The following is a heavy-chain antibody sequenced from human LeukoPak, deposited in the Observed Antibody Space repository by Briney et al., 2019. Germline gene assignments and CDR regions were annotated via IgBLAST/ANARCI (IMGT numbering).Heavy chain of an antibody. Sequence: SETLSLTCAVYGGSFSGYYWSWIRQPPGKGLEWIGEINHSGSTNYNPSLKSRVTISVDTSKNQFSLKLSSVTAADTAVYYCARSARVYGYFDYWGREPWSPSPQ. D-gene: IGHD2-8*01. V-gene: IGHV4-34*01. CDR2: INHSGST. CDR3: ARSARVYGYFDY. CDR1: GGSFSGYY. J-gene: IGHJ4*02.